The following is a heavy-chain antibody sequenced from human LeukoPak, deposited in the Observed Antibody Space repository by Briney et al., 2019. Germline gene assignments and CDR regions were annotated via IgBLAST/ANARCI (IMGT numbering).Heavy chain of an antibody. V-gene: IGHV5-51*01. CDR3: ARFGFSNSLDFYFDV. J-gene: IGHJ2*01. D-gene: IGHD6-6*01. Sequence: GESLKISCEASGFNFTKYWIAWVRQTPGKGLDWMGIVYPADSDSKYSPSFQDAVTISADKSTSAAYLEWRSLKASDTATYYCARFGFSNSLDFYFDVWGRGTLVTVSS. CDR2: VYPADSDS. CDR1: GFNFTKYW.